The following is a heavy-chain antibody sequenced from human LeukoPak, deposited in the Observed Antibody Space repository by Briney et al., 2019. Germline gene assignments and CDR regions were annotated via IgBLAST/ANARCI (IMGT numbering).Heavy chain of an antibody. Sequence: ASVTVSFTPSGYTFTIHSIGWVRQALGQGLERMGWISAYNGNTNYAQKLQGRVTMTTDTSTSTVYMELRSLRSDDTAVYYCARIAVAGTLGWFDSWGQGTLVTVSS. CDR3: ARIAVAGTLGWFDS. CDR1: GYTFTIHS. CDR2: ISAYNGNT. V-gene: IGHV1-18*04. D-gene: IGHD6-19*01. J-gene: IGHJ5*01.